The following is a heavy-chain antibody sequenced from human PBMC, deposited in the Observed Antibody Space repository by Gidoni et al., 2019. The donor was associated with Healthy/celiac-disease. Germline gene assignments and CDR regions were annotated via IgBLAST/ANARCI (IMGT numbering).Heavy chain of an antibody. CDR2: INHSGST. Sequence: QVQLQQWGAGLLKPSETLSLTCAVYAAYCCGYYWSWIRQTPGKGLEWIGEINHSGSTNYNPSLKSRVTISVDTSKNQFSLKLSSVTAADTAVYYCAREEVVVAAPRGNWFDPRGQGTLVTVSS. J-gene: IGHJ5*02. CDR3: AREEVVVAAPRGNWFDP. V-gene: IGHV4-34*01. D-gene: IGHD2-15*01. CDR1: AAYCCGYY.